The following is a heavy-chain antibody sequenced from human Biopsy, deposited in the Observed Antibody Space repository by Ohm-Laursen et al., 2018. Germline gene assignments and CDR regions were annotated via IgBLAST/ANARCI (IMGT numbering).Heavy chain of an antibody. V-gene: IGHV4-39*01. J-gene: IGHJ5*02. CDR1: GGSISNNNYY. Sequence: SDTLSLTCTVSGGSISNNNYYWGWIRQPPGKGLEWIGSIFYRGSTHYKPPLKSRVNISVDTSKNQFSRKLNSVTAADTAVYYCARDYDTSGYYYVSWGQGTLVTVSS. CDR3: ARDYDTSGYYYVS. D-gene: IGHD3-22*01. CDR2: IFYRGST.